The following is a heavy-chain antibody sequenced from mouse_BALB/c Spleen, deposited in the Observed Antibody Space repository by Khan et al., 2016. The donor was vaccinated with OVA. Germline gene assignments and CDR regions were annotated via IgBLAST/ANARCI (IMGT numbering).Heavy chain of an antibody. D-gene: IGHD1-1*01. J-gene: IGHJ3*01. CDR1: GYTFTSYD. CDR3: ARRCYGSGFDY. Sequence: QVQLKQSGAELAKPGASVKLSCKASGYTFTSYDIIWVKQRPGQGLEWIGWIIPGTGSTEYNEKFKDKATLTADKSSSTAYMQLSSLTSEDSAVYCCARRCYGSGFDYWGQGTLLTVSA. CDR2: IIPGTGST. V-gene: IGHV1-77*01.